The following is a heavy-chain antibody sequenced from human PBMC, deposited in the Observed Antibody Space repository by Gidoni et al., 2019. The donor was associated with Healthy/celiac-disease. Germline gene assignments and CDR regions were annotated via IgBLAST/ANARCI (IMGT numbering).Heavy chain of an antibody. Sequence: QVQLVESGGGGVQPGRSLRLSCAASGFTFSSYGMHWVRQAPGKGLEWVAVISYDGSNQYYADSVKGRFTISRDNSKHTLYLQMNSLRAEDTAVYYCAKGGSYAGWGTFDYWGQGTLVTVSS. V-gene: IGHV3-30*18. CDR1: GFTFSSYG. J-gene: IGHJ4*02. D-gene: IGHD1-26*01. CDR2: ISYDGSNQ. CDR3: AKGGSYAGWGTFDY.